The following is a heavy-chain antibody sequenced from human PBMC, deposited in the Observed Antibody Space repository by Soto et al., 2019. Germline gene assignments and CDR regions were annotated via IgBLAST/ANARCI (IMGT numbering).Heavy chain of an antibody. Sequence: SVKVSCKASGGTFSSYAISWVRQAPGQGLEWMGGIIPIFGTANYAQKFQGRVTITADKSTSTAYMELCSLRSEDTAVYYCARERTSSTYYDFWSGYFRWFDPWGQGTLVTVSS. V-gene: IGHV1-69*06. CDR3: ARERTSSTYYDFWSGYFRWFDP. J-gene: IGHJ5*02. D-gene: IGHD3-3*01. CDR2: IIPIFGTA. CDR1: GGTFSSYA.